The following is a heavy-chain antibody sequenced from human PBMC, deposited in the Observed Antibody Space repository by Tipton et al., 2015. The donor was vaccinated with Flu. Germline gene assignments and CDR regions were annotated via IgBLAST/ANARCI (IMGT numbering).Heavy chain of an antibody. CDR1: GDSITIGDYY. D-gene: IGHD3-10*01. CDR2: IYYSGST. J-gene: IGHJ4*02. CDR3: AGAYGSESYYNVDY. V-gene: IGHV4-31*03. Sequence: GLVKPSQTLSLSCTVSGDSITIGDYYWSWIRQHPGKALEWIGHIYYSGSTHHNPSLKSRVTMSVETSKNQFALKLSSVTAADTAVYYCAGAYGSESYYNVDYWGQGTLVTVST.